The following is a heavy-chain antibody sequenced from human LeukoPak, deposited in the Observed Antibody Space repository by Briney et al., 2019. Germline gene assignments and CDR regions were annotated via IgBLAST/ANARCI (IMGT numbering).Heavy chain of an antibody. Sequence: GGSLRLSCAASGFTFSNARMSWVRQAPGKGLEWVGRIKSKTDGGTTDYAAPVKGRFTISRDDSKNTLYLQMNSLKTEDTAVYYCTTAGWYSSSWYWSWSWFDPWGQGTLVTVSS. D-gene: IGHD6-13*01. CDR3: TTAGWYSSSWYWSWSWFDP. CDR1: GFTFSNAR. CDR2: IKSKTDGGTT. V-gene: IGHV3-15*01. J-gene: IGHJ5*02.